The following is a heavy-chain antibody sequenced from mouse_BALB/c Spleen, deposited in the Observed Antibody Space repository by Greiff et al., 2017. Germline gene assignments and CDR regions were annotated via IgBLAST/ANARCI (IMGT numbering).Heavy chain of an antibody. CDR3: ARDRDSYGAY. V-gene: IGHV7-3*02. J-gene: IGHJ3*01. CDR1: GFTFTDYY. D-gene: IGHD2-12*01. CDR2: IRNKANGYTT. Sequence: EVMLVESGGGLVQPGGSLRLSCATSGFTFTDYYMSWVRQPPGKALEWLGFIRNKANGYTTEYSASVKGRFTISRDNSQSILYLQMNTLRAEDSATYYCARDRDSYGAYWGQGTLVTVSA.